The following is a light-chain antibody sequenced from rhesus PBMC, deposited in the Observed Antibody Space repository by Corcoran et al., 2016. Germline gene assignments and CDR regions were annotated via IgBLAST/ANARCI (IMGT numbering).Light chain of an antibody. CDR1: QSVSSY. CDR3: LQSSNWPWA. Sequence: EIVMTQSPATLALSPGERATLSCRASQSVSSYLAWYQQKPGQAPRLLLYGAHRRAPGIPDRFSGGGSGTAFTLTISSLEPEDVGVYFCLQSSNWPWAFGQGTKVEIK. V-gene: IGKV3-24*04. CDR2: GAH. J-gene: IGKJ1*01.